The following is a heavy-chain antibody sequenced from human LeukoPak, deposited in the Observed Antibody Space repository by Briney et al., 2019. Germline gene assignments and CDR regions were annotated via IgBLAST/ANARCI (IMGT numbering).Heavy chain of an antibody. CDR3: ARGVTAVAGSGAFDI. D-gene: IGHD6-19*01. CDR1: GFIFDDYG. J-gene: IGHJ3*02. Sequence: GGSLRLSCAASGFIFDDYGMSWVRPAPGKGLEWVSGIYWNGGSTGYADSVKGRFTISRDNAKNSLYLQMNSLRAEDTAVYYCARGVTAVAGSGAFDIWGQGTMVTVSS. V-gene: IGHV3-20*04. CDR2: IYWNGGST.